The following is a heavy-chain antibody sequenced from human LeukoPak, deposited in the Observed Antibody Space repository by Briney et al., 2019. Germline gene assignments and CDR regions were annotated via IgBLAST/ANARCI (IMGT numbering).Heavy chain of an antibody. Sequence: PSETLSLTCIVSGGSISTYYWSWLRQPAGKGLEWIGRISSRGSTNYNPSLRSRVTISLDKSKDQFSLKLRSVTAADTAVYYCASPIDCSGNSCNFDYYYFMDVWGRGTTVTVSS. CDR3: ASPIDCSGNSCNFDYYYFMDV. D-gene: IGHD2-15*01. J-gene: IGHJ6*03. CDR2: ISSRGST. V-gene: IGHV4-4*07. CDR1: GGSISTYY.